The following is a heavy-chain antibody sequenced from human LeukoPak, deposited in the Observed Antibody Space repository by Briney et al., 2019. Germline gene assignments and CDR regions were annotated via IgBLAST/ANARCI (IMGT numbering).Heavy chain of an antibody. D-gene: IGHD4-17*01. J-gene: IGHJ6*03. CDR2: ISGSGVST. Sequence: PGVSLRLSCAASGFTFSSYAMSWVRQAPGKGLEWVSAISGSGVSTYYADSVKGRFTISRDNSKNTLYLQMNSLRAEDSAVYYCAKVSSTVTTYYYYYMDVWGKGTTVTVSS. CDR1: GFTFSSYA. V-gene: IGHV3-23*01. CDR3: AKVSSTVTTYYYYYMDV.